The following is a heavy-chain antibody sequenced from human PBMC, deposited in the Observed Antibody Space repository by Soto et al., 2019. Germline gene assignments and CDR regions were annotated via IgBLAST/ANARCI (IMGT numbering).Heavy chain of an antibody. CDR1: GASISSGGYY. V-gene: IGHV4-31*03. CDR3: ARDSKGDYPTAIDY. J-gene: IGHJ4*02. CDR2: IYYSGST. D-gene: IGHD4-17*01. Sequence: QVQLQESGPGLVKPSQTLSLTCTVSGASISSGGYYWSWIRQHPGKGLEWIGYIYYSGSTDYNPSPKSRVIISVYTSKKQFSLKLNSVTAADTPVYYCARDSKGDYPTAIDYWGQGTLVTVSS.